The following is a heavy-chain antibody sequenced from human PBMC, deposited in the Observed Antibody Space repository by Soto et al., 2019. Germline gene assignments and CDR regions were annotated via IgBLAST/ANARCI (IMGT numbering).Heavy chain of an antibody. CDR2: IYYSGST. Sequence: SETLSLTCTVSGGSISSGGYYWSWIRQHPGKGLEWIGYIYYSGSTYYNPSLKSRVTISVDTSKNQFSLKLSSVTAADTAVYYCASGIRFLEWSTYMDVWGKGTTVTVSS. D-gene: IGHD3-3*01. J-gene: IGHJ6*03. CDR3: ASGIRFLEWSTYMDV. CDR1: GGSISSGGYY. V-gene: IGHV4-31*03.